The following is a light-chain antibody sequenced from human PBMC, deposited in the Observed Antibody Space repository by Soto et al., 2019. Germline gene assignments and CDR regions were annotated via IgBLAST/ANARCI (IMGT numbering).Light chain of an antibody. CDR3: SSYAGDNIGM. Sequence: QSALTQPASVSGSPGQPITISCSGSSSDIGAYKYVSWYQQHPGKVPKLIIYELNNRPSGVSDRFSASKSGNTASLTISGLQPEDEADYCCSSYAGDNIGMFGGGTKLTVL. CDR2: ELN. J-gene: IGLJ3*02. CDR1: SSDIGAYKY. V-gene: IGLV2-14*01.